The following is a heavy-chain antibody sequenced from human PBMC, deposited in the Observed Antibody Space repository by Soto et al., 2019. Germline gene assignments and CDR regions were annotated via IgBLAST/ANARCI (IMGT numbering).Heavy chain of an antibody. CDR2: IYTSGST. CDR3: ARDRLQYPGRYYYDSSGYYDY. J-gene: IGHJ4*02. Sequence: QVQLQESGPGLVKPSETLSLTCTVSGGSISSYYWSWIRQPAGKGLEWIGRIYTSGSTNYNPSLKRRVTMAVDTSKNQFSLMLSSVTAADTAVYYCARDRLQYPGRYYYDSSGYYDYWGQGTLVTVSS. V-gene: IGHV4-4*07. CDR1: GGSISSYY. D-gene: IGHD3-22*01.